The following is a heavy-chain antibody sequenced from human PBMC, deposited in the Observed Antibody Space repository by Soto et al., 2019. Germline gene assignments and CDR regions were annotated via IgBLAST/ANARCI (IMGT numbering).Heavy chain of an antibody. J-gene: IGHJ6*02. CDR2: IWFDGSKK. V-gene: IGHV3-33*01. CDR3: ARDRLVPYGYGMDV. CDR1: GFTFRSYS. D-gene: IGHD2-2*01. Sequence: PRVSLRLSCAAPGFTFRSYSIHWVRQAPGKGLEWVALIWFDGSKKYYVDSVKGRFAVSRGNSKNTLYLQMNSLRVEDTAVYYCARDRLVPYGYGMDVWGQGTTVTGSS.